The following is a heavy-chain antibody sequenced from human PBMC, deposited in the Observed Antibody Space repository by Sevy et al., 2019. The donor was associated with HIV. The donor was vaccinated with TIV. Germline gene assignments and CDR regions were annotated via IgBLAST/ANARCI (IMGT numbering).Heavy chain of an antibody. D-gene: IGHD3-22*01. V-gene: IGHV3-33*01. J-gene: IGHJ4*02. CDR1: GFTFSSYG. Sequence: GGSLRLSCAASGFTFSSYGMHWVRQAPGKGLEWVAVIWYDGSNKYYVDSVKGRFTISRDNSKNTLYLQMNSLRAEDTAVYYCARGGQDSSPFDYWGQGTLVTVSS. CDR3: ARGGQDSSPFDY. CDR2: IWYDGSNK.